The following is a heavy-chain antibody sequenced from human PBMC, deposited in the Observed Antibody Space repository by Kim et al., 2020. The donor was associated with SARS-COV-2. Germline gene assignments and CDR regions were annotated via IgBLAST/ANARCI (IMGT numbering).Heavy chain of an antibody. Sequence: GGSLRLSCSASGFTFSSYAMHWVRQAPGKGLEYVSAISSNGGSTYYADSVKGRFTISRDNSKNTLYLQMSSLRAEDTAVYYCVKDWRRRNYYGSGSYSGGIDYWGQGTLVTVSS. CDR2: ISSNGGST. CDR3: VKDWRRRNYYGSGSYSGGIDY. D-gene: IGHD3-10*01. V-gene: IGHV3-64D*09. CDR1: GFTFSSYA. J-gene: IGHJ4*02.